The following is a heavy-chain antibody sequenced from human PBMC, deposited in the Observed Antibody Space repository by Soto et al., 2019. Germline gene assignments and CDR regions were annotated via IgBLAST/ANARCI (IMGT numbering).Heavy chain of an antibody. CDR1: GASISSSDYH. CDR3: ARLRGDSYGYVRGGWFDP. V-gene: IGHV4-39*07. D-gene: IGHD5-18*01. Sequence: SETLSLTCTVSGASISSSDYHWGWVRQPPGKGLEWIGSIYHSGSTNYNPSLKSRVTISVDTSKNQFSLKLSSVTAADTAVYYCARLRGDSYGYVRGGWFDPWGQGTLVTVSS. CDR2: IYHSGST. J-gene: IGHJ5*02.